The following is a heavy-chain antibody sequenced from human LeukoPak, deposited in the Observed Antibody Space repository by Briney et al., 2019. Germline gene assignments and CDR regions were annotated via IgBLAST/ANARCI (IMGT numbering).Heavy chain of an antibody. V-gene: IGHV3-30-3*01. J-gene: IGHJ6*02. CDR1: GFTFSSYA. CDR3: ARGGRDYGMDV. Sequence: GGSLRLSCAASGFTFSSYAMHWVRQAPGKGLEWVAVISYDGSNKYYADSVKGRFTISRDNSKNTLYLQMNSLRAEDTAVYYCARGGRDYGMDVWGQGTTVAVSS. CDR2: ISYDGSNK.